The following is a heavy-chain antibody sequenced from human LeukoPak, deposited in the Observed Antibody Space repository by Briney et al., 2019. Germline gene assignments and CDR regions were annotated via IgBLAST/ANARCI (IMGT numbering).Heavy chain of an antibody. CDR1: GGTFSGYA. Sequence: SVKVSCKASGGTFSGYAITWVRQAPGQGLEWMGGIIPIFGTANYAQKFQGRVTITADESTSTAYMELSSLRSEDTAVYYCARGRGFTVTTILDYWGQGTLVTVSS. CDR3: ARGRGFTVTTILDY. J-gene: IGHJ4*02. CDR2: IIPIFGTA. D-gene: IGHD4-17*01. V-gene: IGHV1-69*13.